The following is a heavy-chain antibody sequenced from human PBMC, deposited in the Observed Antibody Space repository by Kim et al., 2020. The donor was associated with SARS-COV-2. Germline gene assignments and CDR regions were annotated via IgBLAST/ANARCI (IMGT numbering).Heavy chain of an antibody. J-gene: IGHJ6*02. CDR2: INPNSGGT. V-gene: IGHV1-2*04. CDR3: ARASGYSGYDHTDYYYYGMDV. D-gene: IGHD5-12*01. Sequence: ASVKVSCKASGYTFTGYYMHWVRQAPGQGLEWMGWINPNSGGTNYEQKFQGWVTMTRDTSISTAYMELSRLRSDDTAVYYCARASGYSGYDHTDYYYYGMDVWGQGTTVTVSS. CDR1: GYTFTGYY.